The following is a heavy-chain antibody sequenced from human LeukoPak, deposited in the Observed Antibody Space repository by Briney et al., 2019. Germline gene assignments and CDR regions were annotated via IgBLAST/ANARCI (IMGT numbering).Heavy chain of an antibody. CDR2: IYYSGST. D-gene: IGHD3-10*01. CDR3: ARKPYSGSFDY. CDR1: GGSISSSSYY. Sequence: PSETLSLTCTVSGGSISSSSYYWGWIRQPPGKGLEWIGSIYYSGSTCYNPSLKSRVTISVDTSKNQFSLKLSSVTAADTAVNYCARKPYSGSFDYWGQGTLVTVSS. V-gene: IGHV4-39*01. J-gene: IGHJ4*02.